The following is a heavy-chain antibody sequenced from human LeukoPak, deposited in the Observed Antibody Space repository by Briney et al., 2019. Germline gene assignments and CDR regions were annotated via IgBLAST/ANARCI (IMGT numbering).Heavy chain of an antibody. CDR1: GGSISSGDYY. V-gene: IGHV4-61*08. D-gene: IGHD2-21*01. Sequence: PSETLSLTCTVSGGSISSGDYYWSWIRQPPGKGLEWIGYIYYSGSTNYNPSLKSRVTISVDTSKNQFSLKLSSVTAADTAVYYCARVPYSVGIGYYYYGMDVWGQGTTVTVSS. CDR3: ARVPYSVGIGYYYYGMDV. J-gene: IGHJ6*02. CDR2: IYYSGST.